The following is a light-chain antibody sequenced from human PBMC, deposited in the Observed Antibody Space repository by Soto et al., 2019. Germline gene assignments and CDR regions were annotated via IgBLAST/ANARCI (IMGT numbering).Light chain of an antibody. J-gene: IGKJ3*01. Sequence: DIQITQSPSTLSASVGDRVTITFRASQSISSWLAWYQQKPGKAPKLLIYAASSFQSGVPSRFSGRGSGTDFTLTISSLQPEDFATYYCQQSYSTPQTFGPGTKVDI. CDR3: QQSYSTPQT. CDR2: AAS. V-gene: IGKV1-39*01. CDR1: QSISSW.